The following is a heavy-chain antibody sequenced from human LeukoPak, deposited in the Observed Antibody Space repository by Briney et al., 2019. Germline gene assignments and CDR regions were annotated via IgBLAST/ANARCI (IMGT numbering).Heavy chain of an antibody. D-gene: IGHD1-26*01. CDR3: AKDPIFSGSYGVFDY. Sequence: GGSPRLSCAASGFTFSDYYMSWIRQAPGKGLEWVSYISSSSSYTNYADSVKGRFTISRDNAKNSLYLQMNSLRAEDTAVYYCAKDPIFSGSYGVFDYWGLGTLVTVSS. CDR2: ISSSSSYT. J-gene: IGHJ4*02. V-gene: IGHV3-11*06. CDR1: GFTFSDYY.